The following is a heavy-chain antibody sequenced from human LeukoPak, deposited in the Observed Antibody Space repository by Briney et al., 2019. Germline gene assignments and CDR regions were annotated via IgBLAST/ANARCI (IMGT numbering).Heavy chain of an antibody. Sequence: GGSLRLSCTASGFTFGDYAMSWFRQAPGKGLEWVGLIRSKAYGGTTEYAASVKGRFTISRDDSKSIAYLQMNSLKTEDTAVYYCTRDLVRIVVVPAADTRIAAAGTGFDYWGQGTLVTVSS. J-gene: IGHJ4*02. D-gene: IGHD2-2*01. CDR1: GFTFGDYA. CDR2: IRSKAYGGTT. CDR3: TRDLVRIVVVPAADTRIAAAGTGFDY. V-gene: IGHV3-49*03.